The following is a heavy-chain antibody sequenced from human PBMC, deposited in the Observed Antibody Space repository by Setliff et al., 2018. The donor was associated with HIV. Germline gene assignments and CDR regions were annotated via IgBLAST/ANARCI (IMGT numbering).Heavy chain of an antibody. CDR1: TYTFTDHY. D-gene: IGHD6-19*01. CDR2: INPSSGGA. V-gene: IGHV1-2*02. Sequence: ASVKVSCKTATYTFTDHYIHWVRQAPGQGLEWMGWINPSSGGAVFAQKFLGRVTLTRDTSMSTVYMDLRSLTSDDTAVYFCARDGVAGTPYYYYYYMDVWGKGTTVTVSS. CDR3: ARDGVAGTPYYYYYYMDV. J-gene: IGHJ6*03.